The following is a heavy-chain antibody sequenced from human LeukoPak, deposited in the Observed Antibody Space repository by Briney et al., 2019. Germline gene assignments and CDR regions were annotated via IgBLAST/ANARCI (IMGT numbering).Heavy chain of an antibody. CDR3: AKDSDKYYYYMDV. Sequence: GGSLRLSCAASEFTFDDYAMHWVRQAPGKGLEWVSGISWNSGRIGYADSVKGRLTISRDNAKNSLYLQMNSLRAEDTALYYCAKDSDKYYYYMDVWGKGTTVTVSS. CDR2: ISWNSGRI. J-gene: IGHJ6*03. CDR1: EFTFDDYA. V-gene: IGHV3-9*01.